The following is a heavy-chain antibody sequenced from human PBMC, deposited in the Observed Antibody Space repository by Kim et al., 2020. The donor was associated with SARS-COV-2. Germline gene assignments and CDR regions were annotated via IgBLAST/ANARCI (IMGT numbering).Heavy chain of an antibody. Sequence: GESLKISCKGSGYSFTSYWISWVRQMPGKGLEWMGRIDPSDSYTNYSPSFQGHVTISADKSISTAYLQWSSLKASDTAMYYCASRITMNYGGNSGGDYWGQGTLVTVSS. D-gene: IGHD4-17*01. CDR2: IDPSDSYT. V-gene: IGHV5-10-1*01. CDR3: ASRITMNYGGNSGGDY. J-gene: IGHJ4*02. CDR1: GYSFTSYW.